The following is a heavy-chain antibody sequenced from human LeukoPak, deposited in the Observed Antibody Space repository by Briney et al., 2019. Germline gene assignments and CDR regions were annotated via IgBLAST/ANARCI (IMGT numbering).Heavy chain of an antibody. CDR3: ARDLAPFDP. Sequence: SETLSLTCAVPGGSISSSNWWSWVRQPPGKGLEWIGEIYHSGSTNYNPSLKSRVTISVDTTKNQFSLKLSSVTAADTAVYYCARDLAPFDPWGQGTLVTVSS. V-gene: IGHV4-4*02. CDR1: GGSISSSNW. D-gene: IGHD2-15*01. CDR2: IYHSGST. J-gene: IGHJ5*02.